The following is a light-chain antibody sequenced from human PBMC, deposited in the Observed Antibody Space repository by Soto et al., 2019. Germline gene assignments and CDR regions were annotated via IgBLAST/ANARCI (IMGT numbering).Light chain of an antibody. CDR2: AAS. J-gene: IGKJ2*01. CDR1: QSIDNY. V-gene: IGKV1-39*01. Sequence: EIQMTQSPSSLSASVGDRVTITCRASQSIDNYLNWYQQKPGKDPKLLIYAASNLQSGVPSRFSGSGSGTDFTLTVSSLQPEDSATYYCQQSYSTPLYTFGQGTKLEIK. CDR3: QQSYSTPLYT.